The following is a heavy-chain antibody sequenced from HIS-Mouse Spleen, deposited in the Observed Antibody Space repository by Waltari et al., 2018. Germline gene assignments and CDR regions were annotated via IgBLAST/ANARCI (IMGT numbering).Heavy chain of an antibody. J-gene: IGHJ3*01. CDR1: GFTFEDYT. CDR3: AKAKGLLMVYDY. D-gene: IGHD2-8*01. V-gene: IGHV3-43*01. Sequence: EVQLVESGGVVVQPGGSLRLSCAASGFTFEDYTLHWFRQAPGKGLEWVSLISWDGGSTYYEDSVKGRFTISRDNSKNSLYLQMNSLRTEDTALYYCAKAKGLLMVYDYWGQGTMVTVSS. CDR2: ISWDGGST.